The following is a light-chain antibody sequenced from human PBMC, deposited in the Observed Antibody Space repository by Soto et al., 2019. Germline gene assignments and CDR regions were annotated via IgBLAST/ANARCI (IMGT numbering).Light chain of an antibody. J-gene: IGKJ2*01. Sequence: EILLTQSPGTLSLSPGERATLSCRASQSVRNSYLAWYQQKPGQAPRLLIYGASGRATGIPDRFSASGSGTDFTLTLSRLEPEDFAVYYCQQYGSSPYTFGQGTKLEI. CDR2: GAS. V-gene: IGKV3-20*01. CDR1: QSVRNSY. CDR3: QQYGSSPYT.